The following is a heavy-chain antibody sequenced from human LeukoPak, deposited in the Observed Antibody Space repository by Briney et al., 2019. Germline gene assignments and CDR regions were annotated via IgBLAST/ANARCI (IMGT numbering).Heavy chain of an antibody. V-gene: IGHV4-59*01. J-gene: IGHJ5*01. CDR1: GGSFNDNY. CDR3: ASLGYSSGWLDS. Sequence: SETLSLTCNVSGGSFNDNYWNWIRHLPGKGLEWIGYAYHNGHSDYNPSLKSRVTISVDTSTNQFSLKMISVTAADTAVYYCASLGYSSGWLDSWGHGSLVIVSS. D-gene: IGHD2-15*01. CDR2: AYHNGHS.